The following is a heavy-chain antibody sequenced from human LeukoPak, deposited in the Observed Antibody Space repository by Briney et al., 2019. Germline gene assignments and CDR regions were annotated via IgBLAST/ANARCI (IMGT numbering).Heavy chain of an antibody. CDR2: IYNSGTT. D-gene: IGHD6-19*01. J-gene: IGHJ4*02. CDR1: GGSISSHF. V-gene: IGHV4-59*11. Sequence: SSETLSLTCTVSGGSISSHFWSWIRQPPGKGLEWIGNIYNSGTTNYNPSLGSRVTISVDTSKNQLSLQLTSVTAADTAVYYCTKATQWPAFDYWGRGTLVTASS. CDR3: TKATQWPAFDY.